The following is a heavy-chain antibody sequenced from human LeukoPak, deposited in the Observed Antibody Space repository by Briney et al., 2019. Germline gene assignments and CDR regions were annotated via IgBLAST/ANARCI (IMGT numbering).Heavy chain of an antibody. V-gene: IGHV4-34*01. CDR3: ARGRATAMAT. J-gene: IGHJ4*02. Sequence: SETLSLTCAVYGGSFSGYYWSWIRQPPGKGLEWIGEINHSGSTNYNPSLKSRVTISVDTSKNQFPLKLSSVTAADTAVYYCARGRATAMATWGQGTLVTVSS. CDR2: INHSGST. D-gene: IGHD5-18*01. CDR1: GGSFSGYY.